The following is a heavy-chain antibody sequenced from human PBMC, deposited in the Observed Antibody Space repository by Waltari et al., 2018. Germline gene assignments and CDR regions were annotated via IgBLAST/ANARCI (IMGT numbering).Heavy chain of an antibody. J-gene: IGHJ4*02. CDR1: GFTLSDYA. V-gene: IGHV3-23*01. CDR3: AKLMRDILTGPDY. D-gene: IGHD3-9*01. Sequence: EVQLLESGGGLVQPGRPLRLTCVASGFTLSDYAMSWVRQAPGKGLEWVSSLSSSGNGKYYADSVKGRFSIARDTSKNTLYLHMSSLRVEDTAVYYCAKLMRDILTGPDYWGQGTLVTVSS. CDR2: LSSSGNGK.